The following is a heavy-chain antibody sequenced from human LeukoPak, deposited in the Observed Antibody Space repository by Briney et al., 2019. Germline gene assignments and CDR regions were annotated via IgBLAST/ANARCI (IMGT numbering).Heavy chain of an antibody. CDR3: ARVLRAGSSGWYDAFDI. CDR2: INPNSGGT. D-gene: IGHD6-19*01. V-gene: IGHV1-2*02. J-gene: IGHJ3*02. Sequence: GASVKVSCKASGYTSTGYYMHWVRQAPGQGLEWMGWINPNSGGTNYAQKFQGRVTMTRDTSISTAYMELSRLRSDDTAVYYCARVLRAGSSGWYDAFDIWGQGTMVTVSS. CDR1: GYTSTGYY.